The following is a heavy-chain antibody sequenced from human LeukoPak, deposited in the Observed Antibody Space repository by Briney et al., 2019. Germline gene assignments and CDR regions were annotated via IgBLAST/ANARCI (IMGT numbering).Heavy chain of an antibody. CDR3: ARWVVVVAATQKWFDP. V-gene: IGHV4-31*03. J-gene: IGHJ5*02. Sequence: SQTLSLTCTVSGGSISSGGYYWSWIRQHPGKGLEWIGYIYYRGSTYYNPSLKSRVNISVDTSKNQFSLKLSSVTAADTAVYYCARWVVVVAATQKWFDPWGQGTLVTVSS. D-gene: IGHD2-15*01. CDR1: GGSISSGGYY. CDR2: IYYRGST.